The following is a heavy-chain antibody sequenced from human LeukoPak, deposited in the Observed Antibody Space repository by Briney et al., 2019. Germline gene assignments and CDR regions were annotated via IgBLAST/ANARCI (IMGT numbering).Heavy chain of an antibody. V-gene: IGHV3-23*01. CDR3: VKGGLRSGYSFED. D-gene: IGHD3-9*01. Sequence: GGSLRLSCAASGFTFNTHAISWVRQAPGKGLEWVAAVSDTGDLRYSANTVKGRFAISRDNSKNTAFLQMYSLRAEDTALYYCVKGGLRSGYSFEDWGQGTLVSVSS. CDR2: VSDTGDLR. J-gene: IGHJ4*02. CDR1: GFTFNTHA.